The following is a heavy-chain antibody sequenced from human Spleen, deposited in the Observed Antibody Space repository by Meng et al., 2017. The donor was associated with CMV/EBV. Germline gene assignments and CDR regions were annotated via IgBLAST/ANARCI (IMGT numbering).Heavy chain of an antibody. J-gene: IGHJ4*02. CDR2: ISRDDNT. V-gene: IGHV3-53*01. Sequence: GGSLRLSCAASGFTVSNNYMNWVRQAPGKGLEWVSLISRDDNTYSAESVKGRFTISRDNSKNTLNLEMDSLRAEDTALYYCARDPICTYSNCYDDHWGQGTLVTVSS. D-gene: IGHD2-2*01. CDR3: ARDPICTYSNCYDDH. CDR1: GFTVSNNY.